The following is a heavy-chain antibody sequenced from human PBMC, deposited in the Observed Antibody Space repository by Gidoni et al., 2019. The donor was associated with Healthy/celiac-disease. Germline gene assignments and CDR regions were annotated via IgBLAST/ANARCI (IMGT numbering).Heavy chain of an antibody. D-gene: IGHD1-26*01. V-gene: IGHV3-9*01. CDR3: AKEGATAYGMDV. Sequence: EVQLVESGGGLVQPGRSLRLSCAASGFTFDDYAMHWVRQGPGKGLEWVSGISWNSGSIGYADSVKGRFTISRDNAKNSLYLQMNSLRAEDTALYYCAKEGATAYGMDVWGQGTTVTVSS. CDR2: ISWNSGSI. J-gene: IGHJ6*02. CDR1: GFTFDDYA.